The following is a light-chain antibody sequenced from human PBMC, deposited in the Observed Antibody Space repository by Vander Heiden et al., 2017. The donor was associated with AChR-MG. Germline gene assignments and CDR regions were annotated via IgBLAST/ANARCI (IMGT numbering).Light chain of an antibody. V-gene: IGLV2-14*03. J-gene: IGLJ2*01. Sequence: QSALTQPASVSGSPGQAITISCTGTSSDIGAYNYVSWYQQHPGKAPKLIIYDVTNRPSGVSNRFSGPKSGNTASLTISGLQAEDEADYYCSSYTSSSTLLFGGGTKLTVL. CDR3: SSYTSSSTLL. CDR1: SSDIGAYNY. CDR2: DVT.